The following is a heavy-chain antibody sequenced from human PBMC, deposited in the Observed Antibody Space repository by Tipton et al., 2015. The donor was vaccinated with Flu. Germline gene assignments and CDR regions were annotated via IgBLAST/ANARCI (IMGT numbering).Heavy chain of an antibody. V-gene: IGHV4-39*07. Sequence: LRLSCTVSGGSIRSSSYYWGWIRQPPGKGPEWIGSMLYGGSTYYNPSLESRVTISLDTSKNQFSLKLSSVTAADTAVYYCARDDSGFNDYWGPGTLVTVSS. CDR3: ARDDSGFNDY. J-gene: IGHJ4*02. CDR2: MLYGGST. CDR1: GGSIRSSSYY. D-gene: IGHD3-22*01.